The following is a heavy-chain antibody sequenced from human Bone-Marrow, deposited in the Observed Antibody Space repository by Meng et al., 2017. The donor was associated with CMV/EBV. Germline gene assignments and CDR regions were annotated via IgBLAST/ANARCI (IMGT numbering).Heavy chain of an antibody. V-gene: IGHV1-2*02. CDR2: INPNSGGT. CDR1: GGTFSSYT. Sequence: ASVKVSCKASGGTFSSYTISWVRQAPGQGLEWMGWINPNSGGTNYAQKFQGRVTMTRDTSISTAYMELSRLRSDDTAVYYCAREGAYSSSSQPSAEDYYYGMDVWGQGTTVTVSS. CDR3: AREGAYSSSSQPSAEDYYYGMDV. J-gene: IGHJ6*02. D-gene: IGHD6-6*01.